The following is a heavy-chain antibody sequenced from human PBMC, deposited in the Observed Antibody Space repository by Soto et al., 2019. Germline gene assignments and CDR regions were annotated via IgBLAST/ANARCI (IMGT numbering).Heavy chain of an antibody. Sequence: VSVKVSCKASGYTFTSYAMHWVRQAPGQRLEWMGWINTGTGNTKYSQKFQGRVTITRDTSANTAYMELTSLRSEDTAVYFCAREVSGWHPFDYWGQGTLVTVSS. CDR3: AREVSGWHPFDY. CDR2: INTGTGNT. J-gene: IGHJ4*02. D-gene: IGHD6-19*01. CDR1: GYTFTSYA. V-gene: IGHV1-3*04.